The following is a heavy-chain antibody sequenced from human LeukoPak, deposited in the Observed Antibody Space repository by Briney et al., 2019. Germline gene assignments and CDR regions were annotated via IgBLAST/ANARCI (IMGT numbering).Heavy chain of an antibody. Sequence: WIRQPPGKGLEWIGSIYYSGSTYYNPSLKSRVTISVDTSKNQFSLKLTSVTAADTAVYYCARDPYGDYVFDPWGQGTLVTVSS. V-gene: IGHV4-39*07. CDR3: ARDPYGDYVFDP. CDR2: IYYSGST. J-gene: IGHJ5*02. D-gene: IGHD4-17*01.